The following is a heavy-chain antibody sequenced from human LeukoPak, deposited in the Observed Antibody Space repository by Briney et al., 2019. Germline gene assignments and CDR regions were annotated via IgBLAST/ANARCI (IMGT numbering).Heavy chain of an antibody. D-gene: IGHD2-15*01. V-gene: IGHV3-66*02. CDR2: MYSGGST. Sequence: GGSLRLSCAVSGITLSNYAMSWVRQAPGKGLEWVSVMYSGGSTYYADSVKGRFTISRDNSKNTLFLQMNSLRAEDTAVYYCARDPGGYCSSGSCLGAGYWGQGTLVTVSS. CDR3: ARDPGGYCSSGSCLGAGY. CDR1: GITLSNYA. J-gene: IGHJ4*02.